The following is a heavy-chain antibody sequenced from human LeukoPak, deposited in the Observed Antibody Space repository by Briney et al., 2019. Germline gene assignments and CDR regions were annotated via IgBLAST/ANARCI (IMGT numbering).Heavy chain of an antibody. CDR1: GFTFTSHA. CDR2: ISGSGGNT. V-gene: IGHV3-23*01. CDR3: ARTSGSGTRDAFNI. J-gene: IGHJ3*02. Sequence: PGGSLRLSCAASGFTFTSHAMSWVRQAPGNGLEWVSAISGSGGNTYSAYSVKGRFTISRVNSKNTRYLQMNSLRVEDTAVYYCARTSGSGTRDAFNIWAQGTMVSVSS. D-gene: IGHD3-10*01.